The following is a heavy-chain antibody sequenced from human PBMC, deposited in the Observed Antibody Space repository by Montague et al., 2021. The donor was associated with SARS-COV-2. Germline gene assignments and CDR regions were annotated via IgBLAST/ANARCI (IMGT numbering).Heavy chain of an antibody. J-gene: IGHJ4*02. D-gene: IGHD3-10*01. Sequence: PALVKPTQTLTLTCTFSGFSLSTSGMCVSWIRQPPGKALEWLARIDWDGKTHYSPSLKTRLTISKDTSKNQVVLTMTNMDPVDTATYYCARMSVRGVIFDYWGQGTLVTASS. CDR2: IDWDGKT. CDR1: GFSLSTSGMC. V-gene: IGHV2-70*11. CDR3: ARMSVRGVIFDY.